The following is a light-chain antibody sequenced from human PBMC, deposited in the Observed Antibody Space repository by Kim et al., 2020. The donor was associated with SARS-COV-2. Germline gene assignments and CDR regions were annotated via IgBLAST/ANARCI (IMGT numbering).Light chain of an antibody. J-gene: IGKJ2*01. CDR2: AAS. CDR3: QQYSSYSYT. CDR1: QSISSW. Sequence: DIQMTQSPSTLSASVGDRVTITCRARQSISSWLAWYQQKPGKAPKLLIYAASSLQSGVPSRFSGSGSGREFTLTISSLQPDDFATYYCQQYSSYSYTFGQRTKLEI. V-gene: IGKV1-5*01.